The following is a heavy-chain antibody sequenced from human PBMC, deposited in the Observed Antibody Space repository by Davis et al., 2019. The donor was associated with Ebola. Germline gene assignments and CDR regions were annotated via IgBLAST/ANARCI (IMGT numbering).Heavy chain of an antibody. V-gene: IGHV1-18*01. Sequence: ASVKVSCKASGYTFTSYGISWVRQAPGQGLEWMGWISAYNDNTNYAQKLQGRVIMTTDTSTSTAYMELRSLRSDDTAVYYCARGAADYVLYYYGMDVWGQGTTVTVSS. J-gene: IGHJ6*02. CDR2: ISAYNDNT. CDR1: GYTFTSYG. D-gene: IGHD4-17*01. CDR3: ARGAADYVLYYYGMDV.